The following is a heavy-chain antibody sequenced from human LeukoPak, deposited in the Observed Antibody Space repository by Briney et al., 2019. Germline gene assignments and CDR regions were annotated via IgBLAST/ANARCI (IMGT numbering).Heavy chain of an antibody. CDR1: GGSISGYY. V-gene: IGHV4-59*12. D-gene: IGHD6-6*01. CDR3: ARDLAARQDY. CDR2: IYYSGST. J-gene: IGHJ4*02. Sequence: PSETLSLTCTVSGGSISGYYWSWIRQHPGKGLEWIGYIYYSGSTYYNPSLKSRVTISVDTSKNQFSLKLSSVTAADTAVYYCARDLAARQDYWGQGTLVTVSS.